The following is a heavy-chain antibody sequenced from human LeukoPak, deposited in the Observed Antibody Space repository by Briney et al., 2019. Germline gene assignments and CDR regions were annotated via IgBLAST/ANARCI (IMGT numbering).Heavy chain of an antibody. V-gene: IGHV3-23*01. D-gene: IGHD5-12*01. Sequence: PGGSLRLSCAASGFTFISYAMSWVRQAPGKGLEWVSAISGSGYSTYYADSVKGRFTISRDNSKNTLYLQMNSLRADDTAVYYCPKAAGYSGYDYPDYWGQGTLVTVSS. CDR2: ISGSGYST. CDR3: PKAAGYSGYDYPDY. J-gene: IGHJ4*02. CDR1: GFTFISYA.